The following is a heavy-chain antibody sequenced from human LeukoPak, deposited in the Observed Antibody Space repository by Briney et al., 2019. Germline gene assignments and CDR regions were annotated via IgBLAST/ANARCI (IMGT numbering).Heavy chain of an antibody. CDR2: LYPRDGST. J-gene: IGHJ4*02. Sequence: ASVKVSCKASGYTFTSNYIHWVRQAPGQGLEWMGMLYPRDGSTSYAQKFQGRVTITADESTSTAYMELSSLRSEDTAVYYCARRIEYCGGDCYSGYFDYWGQGTLVTVSS. V-gene: IGHV1-46*01. CDR3: ARRIEYCGGDCYSGYFDY. D-gene: IGHD2-21*02. CDR1: GYTFTSNY.